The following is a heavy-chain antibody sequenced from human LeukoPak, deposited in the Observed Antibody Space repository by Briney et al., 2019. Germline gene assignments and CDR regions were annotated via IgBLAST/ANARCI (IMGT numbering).Heavy chain of an antibody. CDR3: ASGRSSWSVYFDY. Sequence: ASVKVSCKASGYPFTSYYMHWVRQAPGQGLEWMGIVNPIGGSTSYAQKFQGRVTITTDTSTSTVYMELSSLRSEDAAVYYCASGRSSWSVYFDYGGRGTVVAVP. CDR2: VNPIGGST. V-gene: IGHV1-46*01. J-gene: IGHJ4*02. CDR1: GYPFTSYY. D-gene: IGHD6-13*01.